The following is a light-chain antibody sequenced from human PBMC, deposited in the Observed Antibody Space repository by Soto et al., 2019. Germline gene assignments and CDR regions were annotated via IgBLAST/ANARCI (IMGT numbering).Light chain of an antibody. CDR1: QYINTR. J-gene: IGKJ1*01. CDR2: QST. Sequence: EIVLTQSPATLSSFPGDRVTLSCRARQYINTRLVWYQHRPGEAPRLLIYQSTIRAAGIPARFSSSGSGTDFTLTTSDVQPEDFALYYCHQRQSWPRTLGQWTKVYI. CDR3: HQRQSWPRT. V-gene: IGKV3-11*01.